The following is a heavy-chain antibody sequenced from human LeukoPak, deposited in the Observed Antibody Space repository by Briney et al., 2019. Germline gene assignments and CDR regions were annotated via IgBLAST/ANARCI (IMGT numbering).Heavy chain of an antibody. V-gene: IGHV4-4*07. CDR1: GGSISTYF. J-gene: IGHJ4*02. CDR2: IYTGGST. Sequence: PSETLSLTCTVSGGSISTYFWSWIRQPAGKGLEWIGRIYTGGSTNYNPSLTSRVTMSIHTSKNQFSLKLSSVTAADTAVYYCARAPTAYCLSTSCQPYFDYWGQGTLVTVSS. D-gene: IGHD2-2*01. CDR3: ARAPTAYCLSTSCQPYFDY.